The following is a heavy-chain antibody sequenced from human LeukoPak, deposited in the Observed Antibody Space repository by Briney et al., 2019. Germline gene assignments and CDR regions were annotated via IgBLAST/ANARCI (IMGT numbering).Heavy chain of an antibody. V-gene: IGHV3-15*01. D-gene: IGHD6-19*01. CDR1: GFTFGDYA. CDR3: TTAGGWD. CDR2: IKSKTDGGTT. J-gene: IGHJ4*02. Sequence: GGSLRLSCTASGFTFGDYAMSWFRQAPGKGLEWVGRIKSKTDGGTTDYAAPVKGRFTISRDDSKNTLYLQMNSLKTEDTAVYYCTTAGGWDWGQGTLVTVSS.